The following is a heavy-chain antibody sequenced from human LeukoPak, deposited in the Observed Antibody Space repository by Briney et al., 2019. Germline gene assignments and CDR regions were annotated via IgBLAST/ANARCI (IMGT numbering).Heavy chain of an antibody. CDR1: GFTVSSNS. CDR2: IYSGGST. D-gene: IGHD2/OR15-2a*01. Sequence: GGSLRLSCAASGFTVSSNSMSWVRQAPGKGLEWVSIIYSGGSTYNADSVKGRFTISRDNSKNTLYLQMNSLRAEDTAIYFCARWHFGLYYFDYWGQGTLVTVSS. V-gene: IGHV3-66*01. CDR3: ARWHFGLYYFDY. J-gene: IGHJ4*02.